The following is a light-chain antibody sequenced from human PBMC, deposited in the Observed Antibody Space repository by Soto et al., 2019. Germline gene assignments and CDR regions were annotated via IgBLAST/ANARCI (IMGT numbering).Light chain of an antibody. CDR3: SSYAGSNNLV. CDR2: EVS. V-gene: IGLV2-8*01. J-gene: IGLJ1*01. CDR1: SSDVGGYNNY. Sequence: QSVLTQPPSASGSPGQSVTISCTGTSSDVGGYNNYVSWYQQHPGKAPKLMIYEVSKRPSGVPDRFSGSKSGNTASLTVSGLQAEDEADYYCSSYAGSNNLVFGTGTKGTVL.